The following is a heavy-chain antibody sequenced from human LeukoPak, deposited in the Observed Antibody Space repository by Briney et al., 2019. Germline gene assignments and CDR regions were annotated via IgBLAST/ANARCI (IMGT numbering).Heavy chain of an antibody. J-gene: IGHJ3*02. V-gene: IGHV3-23*01. D-gene: IGHD3-22*01. CDR2: ISGSGGST. CDR3: AKAMIVVSSAFDI. CDR1: GFTFSSYA. Sequence: PGGSLRLSCAASGFTFSSYAMSWVRQAPGKGLEWASAISGSGGSTYYADSVKGRFTISRDNSKNTLYLQMNSLRAEDTAVYYCAKAMIVVSSAFDIWGQGTMVTVSS.